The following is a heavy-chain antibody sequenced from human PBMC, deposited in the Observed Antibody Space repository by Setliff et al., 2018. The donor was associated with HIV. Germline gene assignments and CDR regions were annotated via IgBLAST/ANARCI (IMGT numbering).Heavy chain of an antibody. D-gene: IGHD2-15*01. V-gene: IGHV3-7*03. Sequence: PGGSLRLSCAASGFTFRNYWMTWVRQAPGKGLEWVANIKQDASEISYEDSLKGRFIISRDNAKNSLFLQMNSLGAEDTAMYYCARDVSCSVGPVAYDVFDIWGQGTMVTVSS. CDR1: GFTFRNYW. J-gene: IGHJ3*02. CDR3: ARDVSCSVGPVAYDVFDI. CDR2: IKQDASEI.